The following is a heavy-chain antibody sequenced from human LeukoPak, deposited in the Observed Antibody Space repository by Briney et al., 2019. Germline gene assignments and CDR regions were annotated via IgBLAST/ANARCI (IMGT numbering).Heavy chain of an antibody. Sequence: PGGSLRLSCAASGFTFSSYAMSWVRQAPGKGLEWVSAISGSGGSTYYADSVKGRFTISSDNSKNTLYLQMNSLRAEDTAVYYCAEDPYDYSRAFDYWGQGTLVTVSS. CDR1: GFTFSSYA. J-gene: IGHJ4*02. V-gene: IGHV3-23*01. CDR3: AEDPYDYSRAFDY. CDR2: ISGSGGST. D-gene: IGHD4-11*01.